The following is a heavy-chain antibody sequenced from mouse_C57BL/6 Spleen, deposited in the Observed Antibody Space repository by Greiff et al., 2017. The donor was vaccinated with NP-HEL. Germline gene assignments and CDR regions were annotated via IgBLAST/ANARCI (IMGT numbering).Heavy chain of an antibody. CDR1: GYTFTSYW. CDR2: IDPSDSYT. Sequence: VQLQQSGAELVMPGASVKLSCKASGYTFTSYWMHWVKQRPGQGLEWIGEIDPSDSYTNYNQKFKGKSTLTVDKSSSTAYMQLSSLTSEDSAVYYCAATDFDVWGTGTTVTVSS. J-gene: IGHJ1*03. CDR3: AATDFDV. V-gene: IGHV1-69*01.